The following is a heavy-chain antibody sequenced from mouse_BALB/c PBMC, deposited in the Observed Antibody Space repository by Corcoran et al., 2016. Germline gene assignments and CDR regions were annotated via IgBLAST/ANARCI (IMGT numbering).Heavy chain of an antibody. CDR2: INTYTGEP. J-gene: IGHJ4*01. CDR1: GYTFTNYG. V-gene: IGHV9-1*02. Sequence: QIQLVQSGPELKKPGETVKISCKASGYTFTNYGMNWVKQATGKGLKWMGWINTYTGEPTYADDFKGRFAFSLETSASTAYLQINNLKNEDMATYFCARYDAMDYWGQGTSVTVSS. CDR3: ARYDAMDY. D-gene: IGHD2-14*01.